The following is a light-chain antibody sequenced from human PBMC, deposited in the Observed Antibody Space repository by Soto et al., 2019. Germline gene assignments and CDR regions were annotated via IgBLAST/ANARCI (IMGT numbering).Light chain of an antibody. CDR2: DAT. J-gene: IGLJ2*01. CDR1: SSDVGGYNY. V-gene: IGLV2-14*01. Sequence: QSVLTQPASVSGSPGQSITISCTGTSSDVGGYNYVSWYQHHPGRAPKLIIYDATTRPSGVSNRFSGSKSGNTASLTISGLQAEDEAHYYCTSYTSSSTLLVFGGGTKLTVL. CDR3: TSYTSSSTLLV.